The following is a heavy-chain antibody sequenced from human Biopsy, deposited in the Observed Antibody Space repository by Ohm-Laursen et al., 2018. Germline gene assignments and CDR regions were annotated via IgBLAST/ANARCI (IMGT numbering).Heavy chain of an antibody. J-gene: IGHJ6*02. CDR3: AKAPDPEVSYFGYYHAMDV. CDR2: ISYDGFNI. Sequence: SLRLSCTASGFTFNNYGMHWVRQAPGKGLEWVAAISYDGFNIYYADSVQGRFTISRDRSKNTLYLQMNRLRPEDTAVYYCAKAPDPEVSYFGYYHAMDVWGQGTTVTVSS. D-gene: IGHD2/OR15-2a*01. CDR1: GFTFNNYG. V-gene: IGHV3-30*18.